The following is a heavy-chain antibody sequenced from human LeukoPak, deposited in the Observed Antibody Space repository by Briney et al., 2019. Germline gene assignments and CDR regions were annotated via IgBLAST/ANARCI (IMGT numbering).Heavy chain of an antibody. CDR3: ARDTVYVVLGY. CDR1: GYSIRSGYY. J-gene: IGHJ4*02. Sequence: SEILSLTCTVSGYSIRSGYYWAWIRQPPGKGLEWIGSSYHSGGTDYNPSLKSRITISVDTSKNQFSLKLSSVTAADTAVYYCARDTVYVVLGYWGQGTLVTVSS. CDR2: SYHSGGT. D-gene: IGHD4/OR15-4a*01. V-gene: IGHV4-38-2*02.